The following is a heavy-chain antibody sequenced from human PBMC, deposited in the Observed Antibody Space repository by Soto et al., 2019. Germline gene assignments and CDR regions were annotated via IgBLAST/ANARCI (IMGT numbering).Heavy chain of an antibody. CDR1: GGSISSYY. J-gene: IGHJ6*02. Sequence: SETLSLTCTVSGGSISSYYWSWIRQPAGKGLEWIGRIYTSGSTNYNPSLKSRVTMSVDTSKNQFSLKLSSVTAADTAVYYCARDGGYSTGLGYYYYGMDVWGQGTTVTVSS. CDR2: IYTSGST. D-gene: IGHD6-25*01. CDR3: ARDGGYSTGLGYYYYGMDV. V-gene: IGHV4-4*07.